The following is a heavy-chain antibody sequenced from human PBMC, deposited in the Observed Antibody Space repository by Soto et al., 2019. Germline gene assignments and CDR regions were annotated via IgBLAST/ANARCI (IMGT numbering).Heavy chain of an antibody. V-gene: IGHV3-23*01. CDR3: TKVGGTSLPPIPVDY. J-gene: IGHJ4*02. D-gene: IGHD2-2*02. Sequence: EVQLLESGEGLVQPGGSLRLSCAASGFTFSSYAMNWVRQAPGKGLEWVSTISGSGDNTYYADSVKGRFTISRDNSKNTLYLQMNSLRAEDTALYYCTKVGGTSLPPIPVDYWGQGTQVTVSS. CDR1: GFTFSSYA. CDR2: ISGSGDNT.